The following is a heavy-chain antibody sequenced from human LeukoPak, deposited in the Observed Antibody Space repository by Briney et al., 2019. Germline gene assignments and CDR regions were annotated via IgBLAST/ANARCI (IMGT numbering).Heavy chain of an antibody. V-gene: IGHV3-66*02. Sequence: GGSLRLSCAASGFTASSNHMTWVRPAPGKGLEWVSITYSGDNTYYTDSVKGRFTIPRDNSKNTLYLQMNSLRAEDTGVYFCARPGYYYGSGSAFYAMDVWGQGTTVTVSS. CDR1: GFTASSNH. J-gene: IGHJ6*02. D-gene: IGHD3-10*01. CDR3: ARPGYYYGSGSAFYAMDV. CDR2: TYSGDNT.